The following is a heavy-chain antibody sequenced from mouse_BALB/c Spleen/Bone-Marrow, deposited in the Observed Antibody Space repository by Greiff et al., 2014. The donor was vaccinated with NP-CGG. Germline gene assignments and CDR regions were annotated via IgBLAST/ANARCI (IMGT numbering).Heavy chain of an antibody. Sequence: EVQLQQSGAELVKPGASVKLSCTASGFNFKDTYMHWVKQRPEQGLEWIGMIDPANGNTKYDPKFQGKATIAADTSSNTAYLHLSRLTSEDAAVYYGASYYYGSSLFAYWGQGTLVTVSA. CDR2: IDPANGNT. CDR1: GFNFKDTY. J-gene: IGHJ3*01. CDR3: ASYYYGSSLFAY. D-gene: IGHD1-1*01. V-gene: IGHV14-3*02.